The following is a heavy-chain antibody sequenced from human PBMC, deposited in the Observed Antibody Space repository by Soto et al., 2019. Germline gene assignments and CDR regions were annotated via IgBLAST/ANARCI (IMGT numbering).Heavy chain of an antibody. V-gene: IGHV3-23*01. CDR3: ARDDSSGGSSSGYYGMDV. CDR2: ISSNGSRK. J-gene: IGHJ6*02. CDR1: EFTFSSYA. Sequence: LRLSCAVSEFTFSSYAMSWVRQAPGKGLEWVSNISSNGSRKYYADSVKGRFTISRDNSKNTLYLQMNILRAEDTAVYYCARDDSSGGSSSGYYGMDVWGQGTTVTVSS. D-gene: IGHD6-6*01.